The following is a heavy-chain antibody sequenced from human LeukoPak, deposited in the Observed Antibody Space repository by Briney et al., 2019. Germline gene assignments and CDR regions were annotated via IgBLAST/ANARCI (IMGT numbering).Heavy chain of an antibody. J-gene: IGHJ4*02. CDR1: GFTFDDYA. CDR3: AKDMLPYSSGWCDY. CDR2: ISWNSGSI. Sequence: GRSLRLSCAASGFTFDDYAMHWVRQAPGKGLEWVSGISWNSGSIGYADSVKGRFTISRDNAKNSLYLQMNSLRAGDTALYYCAKDMLPYSSGWCDYWGQGTLVTVSS. D-gene: IGHD6-19*01. V-gene: IGHV3-9*01.